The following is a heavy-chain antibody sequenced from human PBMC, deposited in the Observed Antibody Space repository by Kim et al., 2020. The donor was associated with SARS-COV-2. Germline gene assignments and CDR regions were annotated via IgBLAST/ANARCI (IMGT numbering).Heavy chain of an antibody. CDR1: GFTFSSYW. V-gene: IGHV3-7*01. CDR2: LKQDGSEK. CDR3: ARVPRVYYYDSSGYYYVLDY. D-gene: IGHD3-22*01. J-gene: IGHJ4*02. Sequence: GGSLRLSCAASGFTFSSYWMSWVRQAPGKGLEWVANLKQDGSEKYYVDSVKGRFTISRDNAKNSLYLQMNSLRAEDTAVYYCARVPRVYYYDSSGYYYVLDYWGQGTLVTVSS.